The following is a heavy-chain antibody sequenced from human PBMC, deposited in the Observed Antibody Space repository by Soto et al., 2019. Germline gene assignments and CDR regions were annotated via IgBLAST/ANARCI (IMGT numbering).Heavy chain of an antibody. CDR3: ARSLSTIGGRPDS. CDR1: GYTFTGYY. V-gene: IGHV1-2*02. J-gene: IGHJ4*02. Sequence: GASVKVSCKASGYTFTGYYMHWVRQAPGQGLEWMGWINPNSGDTKYAQKFQGRVTMTWDTSTRTAYMEVSRLTSDDTAVYYCARSLSTIGGRPDSWGQGTLVTVSS. D-gene: IGHD6-6*01. CDR2: INPNSGDT.